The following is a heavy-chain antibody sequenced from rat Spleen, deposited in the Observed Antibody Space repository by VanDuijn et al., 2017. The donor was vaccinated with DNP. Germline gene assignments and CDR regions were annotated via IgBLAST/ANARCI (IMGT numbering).Heavy chain of an antibody. D-gene: IGHD3-1*01. Sequence: EVQLVESGGDLVQPGRSLKLSCVASGFTFNYYWMAWIRQVPGKGLEWIASITSGTGTTSYADAVKGRFMISRDNAESTLYLQMDSLRSEDTATYFCARGSTSIYWYFDFWGPGTMVTVSS. CDR3: ARGSTSIYWYFDF. CDR1: GFTFNYYW. J-gene: IGHJ1*01. CDR2: ITSGTGTT. V-gene: IGHV5-31*01.